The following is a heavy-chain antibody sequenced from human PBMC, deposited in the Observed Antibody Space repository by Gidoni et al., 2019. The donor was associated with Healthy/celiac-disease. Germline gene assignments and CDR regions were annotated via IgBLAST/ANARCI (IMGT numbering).Heavy chain of an antibody. CDR1: GGSLSSGDYY. CDR3: ARDVGYGDYGGGMDV. V-gene: IGHV4-30-4*01. Sequence: QVQLQESGPGLVKPSQTLSLTRTVPGGSLSSGDYYWSWIRQPPGKGLEWIGYIYYSGSTYYNPSLKSRVTISVDTSKNQFSLKLSSVTAADTAVYYCARDVGYGDYGGGMDVWGQGTTVTVSS. D-gene: IGHD4-17*01. J-gene: IGHJ6*02. CDR2: IYYSGST.